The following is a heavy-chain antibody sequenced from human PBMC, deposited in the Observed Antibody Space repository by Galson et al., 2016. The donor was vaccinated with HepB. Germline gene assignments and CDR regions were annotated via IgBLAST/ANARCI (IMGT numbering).Heavy chain of an antibody. CDR3: ARGNTYGPVYFDY. CDR2: IYYSGST. J-gene: IGHJ4*02. CDR1: GGSISNYY. Sequence: SETLSLTCTVSGGSISNYYWSWIRQPPGKGLEWIGYIYYSGSTNYNPSLKSRVTISVDTSKNQFSLKLSFVTAAATAVYFCARGNTYGPVYFDYWGQGTLVTVSS. V-gene: IGHV4-59*01. D-gene: IGHD5-18*01.